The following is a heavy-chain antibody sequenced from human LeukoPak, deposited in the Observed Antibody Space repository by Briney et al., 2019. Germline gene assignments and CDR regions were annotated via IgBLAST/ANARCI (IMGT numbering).Heavy chain of an antibody. J-gene: IGHJ3*01. Sequence: GGSLRLSCAASGFTFSSNAMTWFGQAPGKGLEWFSGISGSGGTTNYADSVRGRFTISRDNSKNTLYLQMSSLRAEDTAVYFCATSRIAAAGDVFDLWGQGTMVT. V-gene: IGHV3-23*01. CDR1: GFTFSSNA. CDR3: ATSRIAAAGDVFDL. CDR2: ISGSGGTT. D-gene: IGHD6-13*01.